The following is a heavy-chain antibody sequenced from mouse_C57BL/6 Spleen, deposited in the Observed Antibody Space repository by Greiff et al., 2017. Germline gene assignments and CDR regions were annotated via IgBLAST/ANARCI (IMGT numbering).Heavy chain of an antibody. Sequence: VQLQQPGAELVKPGASVKLSCKASGYTFTSYWMQWVQQRPGQGLEWIGEIDPSDSYTNYNQQFKGQDTLTVDTSSSTAYMQLSSLTSEDSAVYYCARFGSSYGGAMDYWGQGTSVTVSS. D-gene: IGHD1-1*01. CDR2: IDPSDSYT. CDR3: ARFGSSYGGAMDY. V-gene: IGHV1-50*01. J-gene: IGHJ4*01. CDR1: GYTFTSYW.